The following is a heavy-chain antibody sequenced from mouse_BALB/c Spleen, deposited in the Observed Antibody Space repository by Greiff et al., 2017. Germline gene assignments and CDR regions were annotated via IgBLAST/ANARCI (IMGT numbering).Heavy chain of an antibody. Sequence: EVKLMESGGGLVKPGGSLKLSCAASGFTFSDYYMYWVRQTPEKRLEWVATISDGGSYTYYPDSVKGRFTISRDNAKNNLYLQMSSLKSEDTAMYYCARDNGAMDYWGQGTSVTVSS. CDR3: ARDNGAMDY. CDR1: GFTFSDYY. V-gene: IGHV5-4*02. J-gene: IGHJ4*01. CDR2: ISDGGSYT.